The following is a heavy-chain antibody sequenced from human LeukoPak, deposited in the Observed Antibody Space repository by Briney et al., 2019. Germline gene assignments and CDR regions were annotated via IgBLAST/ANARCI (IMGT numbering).Heavy chain of an antibody. J-gene: IGHJ5*02. V-gene: IGHV4-4*07. CDR1: GGSISSYY. CDR3: ARDLGGQQLERGPGVNWFDP. D-gene: IGHD6-13*01. CDR2: IYTSGST. Sequence: PSETLSLTCTVSGGSISSYYWSWIRQPAGKGLEWIGRIYTSGSTNYNPSLKSRVTMSVDTSKNQFSLKLSSVTAADTAVYYCARDLGGQQLERGPGVNWFDPWGQGTLVTVSS.